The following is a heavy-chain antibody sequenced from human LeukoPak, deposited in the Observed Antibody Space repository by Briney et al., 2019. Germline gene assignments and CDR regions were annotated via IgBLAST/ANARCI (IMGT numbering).Heavy chain of an antibody. V-gene: IGHV3-48*01. CDR3: AKGGVVIWDAFDI. CDR1: GFTFSSYS. J-gene: IGHJ3*02. Sequence: GGSLRLSCAASGFTFSSYSMNWVRQAPGKGLEWVSYISSSSSTIYYADSVKGRFTISRDNAKNSLYLQMNSLRAEDTAVYYCAKGGVVIWDAFDIWGQGTMVTVSS. CDR2: ISSSSSTI. D-gene: IGHD3-3*01.